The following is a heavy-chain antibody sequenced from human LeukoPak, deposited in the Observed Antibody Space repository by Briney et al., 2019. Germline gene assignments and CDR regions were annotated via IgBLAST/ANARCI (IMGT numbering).Heavy chain of an antibody. V-gene: IGHV1-69*04. CDR3: ARDCSGGSCYSDV. J-gene: IGHJ6*02. D-gene: IGHD2-15*01. CDR1: GGTFSSYA. CDR2: IIPILGIA. Sequence: GASAKVSCKASGGTFSSYAISWVRQAPGQGLEWMGRIIPILGIANYAQKFQGRVTITADKSTSTAYMELSSLRSEDTAVYYCARDCSGGSCYSDVWGQGTTVTVSS.